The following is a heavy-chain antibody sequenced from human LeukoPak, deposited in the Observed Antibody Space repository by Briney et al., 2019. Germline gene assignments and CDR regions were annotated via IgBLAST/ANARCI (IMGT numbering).Heavy chain of an antibody. J-gene: IGHJ5*02. CDR1: GFTFSSYS. V-gene: IGHV3-21*01. CDR2: ISSSSSYI. Sequence: GGSLRLSCAASGFTFSSYSMNWVRQAPGKGLEWVSSISSSSSYIYYADSVKGRFTISRHNAKNSLYLQMNSLRAEDTAVYYCARAGGTSFRSWFDPWGQGTLVTVSS. D-gene: IGHD6-13*01. CDR3: ARAGGTSFRSWFDP.